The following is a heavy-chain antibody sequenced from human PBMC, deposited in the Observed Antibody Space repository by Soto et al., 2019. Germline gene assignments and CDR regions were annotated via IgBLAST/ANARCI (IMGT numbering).Heavy chain of an antibody. J-gene: IGHJ4*02. D-gene: IGHD1-26*01. CDR2: IIPIFGTA. CDR1: GGTFSSYS. V-gene: IGHV1-69*01. CDR3: TSAGGSHSGGIDY. Sequence: QVQLVQSGAEVKKPGSSVKVSCKASGGTFSSYSINWVRQAPGQGLEWMGEIIPIFGTANYAQKFQGRVTITADESTSTASMKLSSLRSGSTAVYYLTSAGGSHSGGIDYWGSGTLVTVPS.